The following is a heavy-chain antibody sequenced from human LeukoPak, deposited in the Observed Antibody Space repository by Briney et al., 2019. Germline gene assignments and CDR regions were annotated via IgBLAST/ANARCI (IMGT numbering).Heavy chain of an antibody. CDR2: VSGSGGST. J-gene: IGHJ4*02. CDR3: AKDYGDLKEDF. CDR1: GLTFSRHA. D-gene: IGHD4-17*01. Sequence: GGSLRLSCAASGLTFSRHAMSWVRQAPGKGLEWVSSVSGSGGSTYYADSVKGRFTISRDNAKNTLYLQMNSLRAEDTAVYYCAKDYGDLKEDFWGQGTLVTVSS. V-gene: IGHV3-23*01.